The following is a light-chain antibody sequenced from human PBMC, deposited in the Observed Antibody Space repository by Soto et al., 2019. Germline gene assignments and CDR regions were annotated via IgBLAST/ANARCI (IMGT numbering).Light chain of an antibody. J-gene: IGLJ1*01. CDR1: SSNIGSNS. CDR2: SND. V-gene: IGLV1-44*01. Sequence: QSVLTQPPSASGTPGQRVTISCSGSSSNIGSNSVNWYQQLPGTAPKLLIYSNDRRPSGVPDRFSGSKSGTSASLAISGLQSEDEADYYCAAWDDSLNGYVLGTG. CDR3: AAWDDSLNGYV.